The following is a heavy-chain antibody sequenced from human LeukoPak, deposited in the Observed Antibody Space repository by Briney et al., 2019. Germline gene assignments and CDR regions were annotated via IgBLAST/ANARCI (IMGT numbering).Heavy chain of an antibody. D-gene: IGHD6-13*01. V-gene: IGHV4-4*07. Sequence: PSETLSLTCTVSGGSISSYYWSWIRQPAGKGLEWIGRIYTSGSTNYNPSLKSRVTISVDKSKNQFSLKLSSVTAADTAVYYCARAYSSPQGAYYYYMDVWGKGTTVTVS. CDR3: ARAYSSPQGAYYYYMDV. CDR1: GGSISSYY. J-gene: IGHJ6*03. CDR2: IYTSGST.